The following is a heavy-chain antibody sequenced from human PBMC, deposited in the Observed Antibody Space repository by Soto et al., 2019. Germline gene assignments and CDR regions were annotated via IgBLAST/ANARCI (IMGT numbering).Heavy chain of an antibody. CDR1: GFTFSSYG. D-gene: IGHD2-15*01. CDR2: IWYDGSNK. Sequence: QVQLVESGGGVVQPGRSLRLSCAASGFTFSSYGMHWVRQAPGKGLEWVAVIWYDGSNKYYADSVKGRFTISRDNSKNTLYLQMNSLRAEDTAVYYYARVGGGCSGGSCYLVDYWGQGTLVTVSS. J-gene: IGHJ4*02. V-gene: IGHV3-33*01. CDR3: ARVGGGCSGGSCYLVDY.